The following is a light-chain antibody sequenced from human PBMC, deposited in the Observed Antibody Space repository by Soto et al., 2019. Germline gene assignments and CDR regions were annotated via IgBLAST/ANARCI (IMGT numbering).Light chain of an antibody. Sequence: QAVVTQPPSVSGAPGQRVTISCTGSSSNIGAGYDVHWYQQHPGTAPRLLIYGATHRPSGVPERFSGSRSGSSASLTITGLQAEDESFYHCQSYDSGLSGALFGGGTKLTV. V-gene: IGLV1-40*01. J-gene: IGLJ2*01. CDR3: QSYDSGLSGAL. CDR2: GAT. CDR1: SSNIGAGYD.